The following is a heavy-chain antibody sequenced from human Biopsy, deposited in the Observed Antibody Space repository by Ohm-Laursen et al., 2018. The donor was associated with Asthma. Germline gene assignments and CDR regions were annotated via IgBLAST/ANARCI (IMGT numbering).Heavy chain of an antibody. V-gene: IGHV3-7*01. Sequence: SLRLSCAASGFTFGDYWMSWVRQVPGKELEWVANIKHGGSEKNHVDSLKGRFTISRDNAKNSLYLQMNSLRAEDTAVYYCARTFHFWSPYHAEHYQLWGQGTLVTVSS. CDR1: GFTFGDYW. D-gene: IGHD3-3*02. J-gene: IGHJ1*01. CDR3: ARTFHFWSPYHAEHYQL. CDR2: IKHGGSEK.